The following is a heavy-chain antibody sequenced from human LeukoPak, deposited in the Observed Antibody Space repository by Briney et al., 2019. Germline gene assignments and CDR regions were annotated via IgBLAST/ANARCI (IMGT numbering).Heavy chain of an antibody. Sequence: GGSLRLSCAASGFTFSSYAMSWVRQAPGKGLEGVSGISGSGGRTYYADSVKGRFTISRDNSKNPLYLQMNSLRAEDTAVYYCAKTGPTVTTPFDYWGQGTLVTVSS. CDR3: AKTGPTVTTPFDY. D-gene: IGHD4-17*01. CDR1: GFTFSSYA. V-gene: IGHV3-23*01. CDR2: ISGSGGRT. J-gene: IGHJ4*02.